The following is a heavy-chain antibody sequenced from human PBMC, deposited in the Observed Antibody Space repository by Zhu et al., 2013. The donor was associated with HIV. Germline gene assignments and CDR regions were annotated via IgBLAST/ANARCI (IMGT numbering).Heavy chain of an antibody. J-gene: IGHJ4*02. Sequence: QVQLVQSGAEVKKPGASINLSCKTSGYTFTNHYMHWIRQAPGQGLEWMGWIYAYNGDTNYAQKFQGRVTMTRDTSINTAYLEVSGLTSDDTAMYYCARESGRKGTGTTSTFDYWGQGTLVTVSS. CDR2: IYAYNGDT. V-gene: IGHV1-2*02. D-gene: IGHD1-1*01. CDR3: ARESGRKGTGTTSTFDY. CDR1: GYTFTNHY.